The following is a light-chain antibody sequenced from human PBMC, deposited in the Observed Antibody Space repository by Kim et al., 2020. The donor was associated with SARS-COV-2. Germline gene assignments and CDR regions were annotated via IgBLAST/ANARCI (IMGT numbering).Light chain of an antibody. CDR1: QSILYSNNKNY. CDR2: WAS. V-gene: IGKV4-1*01. CDR3: QQYFSSPRT. J-gene: IGKJ1*01. Sequence: EIVMTQSPVALTVSLGATATINCKSSQSILYSNNKNYLGWYQQKSGQPPKLLIYWASMRESGVPDRFSGSGSATHFTLTISSLLAEDLAIYYCQQYFSSPRTFGQGTKVDIK.